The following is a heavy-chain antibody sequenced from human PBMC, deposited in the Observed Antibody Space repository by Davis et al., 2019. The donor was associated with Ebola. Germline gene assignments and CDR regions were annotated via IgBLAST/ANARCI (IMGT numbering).Heavy chain of an antibody. CDR1: GFTFSSYS. CDR3: ARGVVGPQREDAFDI. CDR2: ISSSSSYI. V-gene: IGHV3-21*01. D-gene: IGHD1-26*01. Sequence: GESLKISCAASGFTFSSYSMNWVRQAPGKGLEWVSSISSSSSYIYYADSVKGRFTISRDNAKNSLYLQMDSLRAEDTALFYCARGVVGPQREDAFDIWGQGTMVTVSS. J-gene: IGHJ3*02.